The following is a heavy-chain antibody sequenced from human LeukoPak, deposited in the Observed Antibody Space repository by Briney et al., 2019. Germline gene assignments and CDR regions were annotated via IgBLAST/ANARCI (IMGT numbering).Heavy chain of an antibody. D-gene: IGHD3-9*01. CDR2: ISSDGSAT. CDR3: ARVLRYFEWNFDY. J-gene: IGHJ4*02. V-gene: IGHV3-74*01. Sequence: PGGSLRLSCAASGFTFGSYWMHWVRQVPGKGLVWVARISSDGSATIYTDSVRGRFTISRDNPKNTLYLQMNSLTAEDTAVYYCARVLRYFEWNFDYWGQGTLVTVSS. CDR1: GFTFGSYW.